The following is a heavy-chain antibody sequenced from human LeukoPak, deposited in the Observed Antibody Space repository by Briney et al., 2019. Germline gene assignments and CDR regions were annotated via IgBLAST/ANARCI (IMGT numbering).Heavy chain of an antibody. CDR1: GYSFTSYW. J-gene: IGHJ3*02. D-gene: IGHD3-22*01. V-gene: IGHV5-51*01. CDR2: IYSGDSDT. CDR3: ARRAYYYDSSGYYSDPDAFDI. Sequence: PGESLKISCKGSGYSFTSYWIGWVRQMPGKGLEWMGIIYSGDSDTRYSPSFQGQVTISADKSISTAYLQWSSLKASDTAMYYCARRAYYYDSSGYYSDPDAFDIWGQGTMVTVSS.